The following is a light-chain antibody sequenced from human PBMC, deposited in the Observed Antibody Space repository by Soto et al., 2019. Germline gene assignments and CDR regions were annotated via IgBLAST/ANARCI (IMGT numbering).Light chain of an antibody. CDR2: DVA. J-gene: IGLJ2*01. CDR1: SSDVGGSNF. Sequence: QSALTQPASVSASPGQSITISCTGTSSDVGGSNFVSWYQQHPGKPPKLIIYDVATRPSGVSNRFSGSKSGSTASLIISRLQTEDEADYYCAAWDDSLNAVVFGGGTKLTVL. V-gene: IGLV2-14*03. CDR3: AAWDDSLNAVV.